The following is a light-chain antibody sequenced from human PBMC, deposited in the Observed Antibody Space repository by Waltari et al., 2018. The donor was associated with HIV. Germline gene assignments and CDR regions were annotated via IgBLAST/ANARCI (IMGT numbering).Light chain of an antibody. Sequence: QSVLTQPPSPSGTHGQRVTISCSGSSSNIGRNTVNWYQQLPGTAPKLLLYSNKQRPSGVPDRFSGSKSGTSASLAISGLQSEDEADYYCAAWDGSLNGHVVFGGGTKLTVL. CDR1: SSNIGRNT. V-gene: IGLV1-44*01. CDR3: AAWDGSLNGHVV. CDR2: SNK. J-gene: IGLJ2*01.